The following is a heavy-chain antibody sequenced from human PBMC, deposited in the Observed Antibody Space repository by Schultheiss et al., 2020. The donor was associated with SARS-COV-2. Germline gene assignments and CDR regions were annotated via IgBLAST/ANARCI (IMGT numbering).Heavy chain of an antibody. Sequence: GGSLRLSCEASGFSFSSYAMSWVRQAPGKGLEWVSAISGNGVTAYYADSVKGRFTISRDNAKNSLYLQMNSLRAEDTAVYYCARAGIAVAGPFDYWGQGTLVTVSS. J-gene: IGHJ4*02. V-gene: IGHV3-23*01. CDR3: ARAGIAVAGPFDY. D-gene: IGHD6-19*01. CDR1: GFSFSSYA. CDR2: ISGNGVTA.